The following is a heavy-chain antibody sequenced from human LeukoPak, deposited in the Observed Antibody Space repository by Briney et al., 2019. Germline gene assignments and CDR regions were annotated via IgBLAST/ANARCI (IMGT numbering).Heavy chain of an antibody. D-gene: IGHD3-22*01. J-gene: IGHJ4*02. CDR3: ARGGNYYDSGGPDRY. Sequence: ASVKVSCKASGYTFTSYGISWVRQAPGQGLEWMGWISAYNGNTNYAQKLQGRVTMTTDTSTSTAYMELRSLRSDDTAVYYCARGGNYYDSGGPDRYWGQGTLVTVSS. CDR2: ISAYNGNT. CDR1: GYTFTSYG. V-gene: IGHV1-18*01.